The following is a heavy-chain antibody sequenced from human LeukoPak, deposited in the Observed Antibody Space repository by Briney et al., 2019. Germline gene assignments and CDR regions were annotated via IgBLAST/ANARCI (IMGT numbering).Heavy chain of an antibody. Sequence: GGSLRLSCAASGFTFSSYGMHWIRQAPGKGLEWVAVISYDGSNKYYTDSVKGRFTISRDNSKNTLYLQMNSLRAEDTAVYYCAKDRGDSSRGGEYYFDYWGQGTLVTVSS. CDR2: ISYDGSNK. CDR3: AKDRGDSSRGGEYYFDY. D-gene: IGHD6-13*01. CDR1: GFTFSSYG. J-gene: IGHJ4*02. V-gene: IGHV3-30*18.